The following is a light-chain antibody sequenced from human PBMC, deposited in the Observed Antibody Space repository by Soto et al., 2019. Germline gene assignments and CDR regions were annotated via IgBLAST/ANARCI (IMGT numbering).Light chain of an antibody. CDR3: QQSYSTPT. CDR1: QSISSY. CDR2: AAS. Sequence: DIPMTQSPSSLSASVGDRVTITCRASQSISSYLNWYQQKPGKAPKLLIYAASSLQSGVASRFSGSGSGTDFTLTISSLQPEDFATYYCQQSYSTPTFGQGTTVAIK. J-gene: IGKJ1*01. V-gene: IGKV1-39*01.